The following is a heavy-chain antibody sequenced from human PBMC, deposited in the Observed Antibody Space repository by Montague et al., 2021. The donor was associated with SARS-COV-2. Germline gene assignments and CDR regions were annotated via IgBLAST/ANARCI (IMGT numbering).Heavy chain of an antibody. D-gene: IGHD3-10*01. CDR2: ISRSGDRT. CDR3: SRGGGMIRGVVDF. CDR1: GFTFDNYG. V-gene: IGHV3-20*01. J-gene: IGHJ4*02. Sequence: SLRLSCAVSGFTFDNYGMSWVRQAPGKGLEWVSGISRSGDRTAYGDSVKGRFTISRDNAKNSPYLQMNSLRVEDTAFYHCSRGGGMIRGVVDFWGQGILVSVSS.